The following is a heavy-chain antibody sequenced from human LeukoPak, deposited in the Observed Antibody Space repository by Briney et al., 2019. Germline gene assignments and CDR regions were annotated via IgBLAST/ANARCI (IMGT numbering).Heavy chain of an antibody. CDR3: ARAPSDYDYVWGSYRYSYYYYGMDV. V-gene: IGHV4-59*01. CDR2: LYYSGRT. J-gene: IGHJ6*02. D-gene: IGHD3-16*02. Sequence: SETLSLTCTVSGGSISSYYWSWIRQPPGKGLEWIGYLYYSGRTNYNPSLKSRVTISVGTSKNQFSLKLSSVTAADTAVYYCARAPSDYDYVWGSYRYSYYYYGMDVWGQGTTVTVSS. CDR1: GGSISSYY.